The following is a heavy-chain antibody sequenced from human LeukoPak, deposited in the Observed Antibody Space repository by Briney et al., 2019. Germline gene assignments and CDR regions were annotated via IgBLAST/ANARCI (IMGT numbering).Heavy chain of an antibody. D-gene: IGHD5-24*01. J-gene: IGHJ4*02. CDR2: IYSGGST. CDR1: GFGVSSKY. Sequence: GGSLRLSCAVSGFGVSSKYMSWVRQAPGKGLEWVSVIYSGGSTNYADSVKGRFTISRDNSKNTLYLQMNTLRAEDTAVYYCAPDDLTDGYKGYWGQGTLVTVSS. CDR3: APDDLTDGYKGY. V-gene: IGHV3-53*01.